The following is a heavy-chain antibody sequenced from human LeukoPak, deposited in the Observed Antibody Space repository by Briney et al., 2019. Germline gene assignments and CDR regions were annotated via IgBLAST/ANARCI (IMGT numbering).Heavy chain of an antibody. J-gene: IGHJ4*02. CDR1: GYNVTESN. V-gene: IGHV1-24*01. CDR3: ATRGYDVVLDH. Sequence: ASVKVCCKVSGYNVTESNMHWVRQAPGKGLEWMGGFEPEDGETIYAQKFQGRVTMTEDTSTDTAYMELSSLTSDDTAVYYCATRGYDVVLDHWGQGTLVTVTS. D-gene: IGHD5-12*01. CDR2: FEPEDGET.